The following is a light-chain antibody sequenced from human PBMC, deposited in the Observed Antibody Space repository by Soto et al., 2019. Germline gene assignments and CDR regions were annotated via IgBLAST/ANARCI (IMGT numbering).Light chain of an antibody. V-gene: IGKV1-9*01. CDR1: QTISSW. J-gene: IGKJ5*01. CDR3: QQLNSYLIT. CDR2: AAS. Sequence: DIQMTQSPSTLSGSVGDRVTITCRASQTISSWLAWYQQKPGKAPKLLIYAASTLHTGVPSRFSGSGSGTEFTLTISSLQPEDFATYYCQQLNSYLITFGQGTRLEIK.